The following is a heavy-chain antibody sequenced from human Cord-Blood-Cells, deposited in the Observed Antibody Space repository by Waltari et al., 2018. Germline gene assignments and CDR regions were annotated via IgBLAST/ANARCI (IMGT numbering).Heavy chain of an antibody. D-gene: IGHD3-22*01. J-gene: IGHJ3*02. CDR1: GGSISSSNW. CDR2: IYHSEST. Sequence: QVQLQESGPGLVKPSGTLSLTCAVSGGSISSSNWWSWVRQPPGKGLEWIGEIYHSESTNYNPSLKSRVTISVDKSKNQFSLKLSSVTAADTAVYYCAREGHYYDSSGYYAFDIWGQGTMVTVSS. CDR3: AREGHYYDSSGYYAFDI. V-gene: IGHV4-4*02.